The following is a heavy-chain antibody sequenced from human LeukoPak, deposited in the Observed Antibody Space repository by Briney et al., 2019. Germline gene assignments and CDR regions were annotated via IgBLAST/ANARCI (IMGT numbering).Heavy chain of an antibody. CDR3: AKGKGATTVFDY. V-gene: IGHV3-23*01. CDR1: GFTFRSYA. J-gene: IGHJ4*02. D-gene: IGHD1-26*01. Sequence: GGSLRLSCAASGFTFRSYAMSWVRQAPGKGLEWVSAISGSGGSTYYADSVKGRFTISRDNSKNTLYLQMNSLRAEDTAVYYCAKGKGATTVFDYWGQGTLVTVSS. CDR2: ISGSGGST.